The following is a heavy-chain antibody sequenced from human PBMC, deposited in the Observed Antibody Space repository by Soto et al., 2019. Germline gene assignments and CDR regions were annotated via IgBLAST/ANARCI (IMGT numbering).Heavy chain of an antibody. CDR3: ATVPDSSGPT. V-gene: IGHV3-15*07. CDR1: RFNFSAAW. J-gene: IGHJ4*02. Sequence: EMQLVQSGGGLVKPGGSLRLSCVASRFNFSAAWLNWIRQAPGKGLEWVGRIKPKSEGETADYTAPVRGRFTISRDDSQNTLHLQMDSLKTEATAVYYCATVPDSSGPTWGLGVLVTVSS. CDR2: IKPKSEGETA. D-gene: IGHD6-19*01.